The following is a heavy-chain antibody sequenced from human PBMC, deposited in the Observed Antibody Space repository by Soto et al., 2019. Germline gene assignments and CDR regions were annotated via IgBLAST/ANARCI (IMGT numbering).Heavy chain of an antibody. Sequence: PGGSLRLSCAASGFTFSSYSMNWVRQAPGKGLEWVSSISSSSSYIYYADSVKGRFTISRDNAKNSLYLQMNSLRAEDTAVYYCARQTTVFSYYYGMDVWGQGTTVTVS. CDR1: GFTFSSYS. CDR3: ARQTTVFSYYYGMDV. V-gene: IGHV3-21*01. D-gene: IGHD1-1*01. CDR2: ISSSSSYI. J-gene: IGHJ6*02.